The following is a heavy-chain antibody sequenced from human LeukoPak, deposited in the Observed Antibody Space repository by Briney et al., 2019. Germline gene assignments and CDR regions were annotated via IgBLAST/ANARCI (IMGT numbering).Heavy chain of an antibody. Sequence: PSETLSLTCTVSGGSISSYYWSWIRQPPGKGLEWIGYIYYSGTTNYNPSLKSRVTISVDTSKKQFSLNLNSVTAADTAVYYCARDRGGSDWNYNFDYWGQGTLVTVSS. D-gene: IGHD1-7*01. J-gene: IGHJ4*02. CDR1: GGSISSYY. CDR2: IYYSGTT. V-gene: IGHV4-59*12. CDR3: ARDRGGSDWNYNFDY.